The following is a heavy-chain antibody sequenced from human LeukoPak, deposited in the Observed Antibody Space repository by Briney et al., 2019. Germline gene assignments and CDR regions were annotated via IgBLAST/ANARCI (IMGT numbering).Heavy chain of an antibody. V-gene: IGHV4-34*01. CDR2: INHSGST. Sequence: SPETLSLTCAVYGGSFSGYYWSWIRQPPGKGLEWIGEINHSGSTNYNPSLKSRVTISVDTSKNQFSLKLSSVTAADTAVYYCARSSLGYCSGGSCYEDYWGQGTLVTVSS. CDR1: GGSFSGYY. D-gene: IGHD2-15*01. J-gene: IGHJ4*02. CDR3: ARSSLGYCSGGSCYEDY.